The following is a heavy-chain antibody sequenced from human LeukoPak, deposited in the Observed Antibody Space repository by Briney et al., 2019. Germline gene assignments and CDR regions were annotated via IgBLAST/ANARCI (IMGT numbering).Heavy chain of an antibody. Sequence: PSETLSLTCTVSGGSISSYYWSWIRQPAGKGLEWIGRIYISGSTNYNPSLKSRVTMSVDTSKNQFSLKLSSVTAADTAVYYCARHPGITGTTPPFDYWGQGTLVTVSS. CDR1: GGSISSYY. CDR2: IYISGST. J-gene: IGHJ4*02. D-gene: IGHD1-20*01. V-gene: IGHV4-4*07. CDR3: ARHPGITGTTPPFDY.